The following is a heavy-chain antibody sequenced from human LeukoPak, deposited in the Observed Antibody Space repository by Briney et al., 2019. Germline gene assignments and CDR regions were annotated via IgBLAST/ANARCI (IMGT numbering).Heavy chain of an antibody. D-gene: IGHD3-10*01. CDR1: GYTFTSYV. V-gene: IGHV1-18*01. CDR3: ASLLMVRGVIITSSFDY. Sequence: ASVKVSCKASGYTFTSYVISWVRPAPGRGLEWIEWISAYNGNTNYAQKLQGRVTMTTDTSTSTAYMELRSLRSDDTAVYYCASLLMVRGVIITSSFDYWGQGTLVTVSS. J-gene: IGHJ4*02. CDR2: ISAYNGNT.